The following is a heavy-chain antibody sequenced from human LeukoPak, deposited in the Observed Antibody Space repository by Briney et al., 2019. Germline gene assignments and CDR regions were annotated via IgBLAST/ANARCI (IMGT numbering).Heavy chain of an antibody. CDR3: ARDLETVAGTPFDY. D-gene: IGHD6-19*01. CDR2: IYYSGST. V-gene: IGHV4-39*07. Sequence: PSETLSLTCTVSGGSISSSSYYWGWIRQPPGKGLEWIGSIYYSGSTYYNPSLKSRVTISVDTSKNQFSLKLSSVTAADTAVYYCARDLETVAGTPFDYWGQGTLVTVSS. CDR1: GGSISSSSYY. J-gene: IGHJ4*02.